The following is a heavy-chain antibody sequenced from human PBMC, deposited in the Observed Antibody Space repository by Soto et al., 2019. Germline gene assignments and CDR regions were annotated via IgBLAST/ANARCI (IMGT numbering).Heavy chain of an antibody. CDR3: ARSGGDYNYYYDMDV. D-gene: IGHD2-21*02. J-gene: IGHJ6*02. Sequence: LSCAASGFTYNTYWMNWVRQVPGKGLMWVSRIYSDVSTARYADSVKGRFTISRDNAKNTVYLQMNSLRAEDTAVYYCARSGGDYNYYYDMDVWGQGTTVTVSS. CDR2: IYSDVSTA. CDR1: GFTYNTYW. V-gene: IGHV3-74*01.